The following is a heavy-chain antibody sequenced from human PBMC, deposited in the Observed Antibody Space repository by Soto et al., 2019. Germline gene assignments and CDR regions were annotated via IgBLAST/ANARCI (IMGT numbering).Heavy chain of an antibody. CDR2: IIPIFGTA. J-gene: IGHJ6*02. CDR1: GGTFRSYA. CDR3: ARGPDIVVVPAAIPAHIGQLLPKPDYCYYGMDV. V-gene: IGHV1-69*13. D-gene: IGHD2-2*01. Sequence: SVKVSCKASGGTFRSYAISWVRQAPGQGLEWMGGIIPIFGTANYAQKFQGRVTITADESTSTAYMELSSLRSEDTAVYYCARGPDIVVVPAAIPAHIGQLLPKPDYCYYGMDVWGQGTTVTVSS.